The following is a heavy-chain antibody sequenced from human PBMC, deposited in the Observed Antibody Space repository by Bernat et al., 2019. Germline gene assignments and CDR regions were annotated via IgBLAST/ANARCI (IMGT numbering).Heavy chain of an antibody. CDR3: TTEGITMVRGVIIMSGYYGMYV. CDR1: GFTFSNAW. J-gene: IGHJ6*02. D-gene: IGHD3-10*01. V-gene: IGHV3-15*01. Sequence: GFTFSNAWMSWVRQAPGKGLEWVGRIKSKTDGGTTDYAAPVKGRFTISRDDSKNTLYLQMNSLKTEDTAVYYCTTEGITMVRGVIIMSGYYGMYVWGQGTTVTVSS. CDR2: IKSKTDGGTT.